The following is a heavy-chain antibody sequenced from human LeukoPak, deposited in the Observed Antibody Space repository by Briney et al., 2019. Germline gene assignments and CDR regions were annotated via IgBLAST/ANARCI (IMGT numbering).Heavy chain of an antibody. CDR2: FDPEDGKT. V-gene: IGHV1-24*01. J-gene: IGHJ3*02. CDR3: ARGKGGYVPSHAFDI. CDR1: GYTLTELS. Sequence: ASVKVSCKVSGYTLTELSMFWVRQAPGKGLEWMGSFDPEDGKTVYAQKFQGRVTMTEDTSTDTAYMELSSLRSEDTAVYYCARGKGGYVPSHAFDIWGQGTMVTVSS. D-gene: IGHD5-12*01.